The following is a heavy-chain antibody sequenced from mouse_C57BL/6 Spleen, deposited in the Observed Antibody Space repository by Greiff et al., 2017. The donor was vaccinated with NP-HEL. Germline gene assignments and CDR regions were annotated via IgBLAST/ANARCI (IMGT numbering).Heavy chain of an antibody. D-gene: IGHD3-3*01. CDR2: IDPSDSYT. J-gene: IGHJ3*01. Sequence: QVQLQQPGAELVMPGASVKLSCKASGYTFTSYWMHWVKQRPGQGLEWIGVIDPSDSYTNYNQKFKGKATLTVDTSSSTAYMQLSSLTSEDSAVYYCARRDGAYWGQGTLVTVSA. V-gene: IGHV1-59*01. CDR1: GYTFTSYW. CDR3: ARRDGAY.